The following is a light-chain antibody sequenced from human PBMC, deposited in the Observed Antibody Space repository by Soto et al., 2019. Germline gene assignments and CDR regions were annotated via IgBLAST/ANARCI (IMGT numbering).Light chain of an antibody. Sequence: DIQMTQSPSPLSASVGDRVTITCRASQSISSFLNWYQQKPVKAPKLLIYAASSLLSGVPSRFSGSGSGTDFTLTIASLQPEDFSTYYCQQSDSTPYTFGQGTKVDIK. J-gene: IGKJ2*01. CDR3: QQSDSTPYT. V-gene: IGKV1-39*01. CDR1: QSISSF. CDR2: AAS.